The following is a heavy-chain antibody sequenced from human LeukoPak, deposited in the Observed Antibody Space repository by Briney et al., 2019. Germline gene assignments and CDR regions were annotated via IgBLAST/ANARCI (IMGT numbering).Heavy chain of an antibody. J-gene: IGHJ3*02. Sequence: GASVKVSCKASGYTFTSYGISWVRQAPGQGLEWMGWINPNSGGTNYAQKFQGRVTMTRDTSISTAYMELSRLRSDDTAVYYCARDYYDSSGYDAFDIWGQGTMVTVSS. CDR1: GYTFTSYG. D-gene: IGHD3-22*01. V-gene: IGHV1-2*02. CDR3: ARDYYDSSGYDAFDI. CDR2: INPNSGGT.